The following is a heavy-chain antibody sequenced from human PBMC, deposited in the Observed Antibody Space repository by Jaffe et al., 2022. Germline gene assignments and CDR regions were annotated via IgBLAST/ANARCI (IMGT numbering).Heavy chain of an antibody. J-gene: IGHJ4*02. CDR1: GYSIGSGYY. Sequence: QVQLQESGPGLVKPSETLSLTCTVSGYSIGSGYYWGWIRQPPGKGLEWIGSIYHSGTTNYNPSLKSRVTISVDTSKNQFYLKLNSVTATDTAVYFCARHSGPYGYWGQGTLVTVSS. CDR3: ARHSGPYGY. CDR2: IYHSGTT. D-gene: IGHD1-26*01. V-gene: IGHV4-38-2*02.